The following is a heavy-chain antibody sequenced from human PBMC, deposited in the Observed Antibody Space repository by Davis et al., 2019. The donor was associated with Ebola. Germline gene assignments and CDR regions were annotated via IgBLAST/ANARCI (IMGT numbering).Heavy chain of an antibody. CDR3: ARPRVVAAPPPTVDYYYNGMDV. Sequence: SETLSLTCAVYGGSFSGYYWSWIRQPPGKGLEWIGEINHSGSTNYNPSLKSRVTISVDTSKNQFSLKLNSMSAADTAVYYCARPRVVAAPPPTVDYYYNGMDVWGQGTTVTVSS. CDR2: INHSGST. CDR1: GGSFSGYY. V-gene: IGHV4-34*01. D-gene: IGHD2-15*01. J-gene: IGHJ6*02.